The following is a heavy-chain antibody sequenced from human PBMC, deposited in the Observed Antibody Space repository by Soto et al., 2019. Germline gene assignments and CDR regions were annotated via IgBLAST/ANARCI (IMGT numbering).Heavy chain of an antibody. V-gene: IGHV3-23*01. CDR2: ISGSGGST. CDR1: GFTFSSYA. CDR3: AKELHIVVVTGWFDP. Sequence: GGSLRLSCAASGFTFSSYAMSWVRQAPGKGLEWVSAISGSGGSTYYADSAKGRFTISRDNSKNTLYLQMNSLRAEDTAVYYCAKELHIVVVTGWFDPWGQGTLVTVSS. J-gene: IGHJ5*02. D-gene: IGHD2-21*02.